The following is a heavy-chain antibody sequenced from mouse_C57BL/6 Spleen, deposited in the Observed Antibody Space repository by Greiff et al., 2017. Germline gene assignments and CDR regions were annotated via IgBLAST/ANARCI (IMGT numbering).Heavy chain of an antibody. J-gene: IGHJ3*01. D-gene: IGHD3-2*02. Sequence: QVQLQQSGAELARPGASVKLSCKASGYTFTSYGISWVKQRTGQGLEWIGEIYPRSGNTYYNEKFKGKATLTADKSSSTAYMELRSLTSEDSAVXFCALDSSGYEFAYWGQGTLVTVSA. CDR2: IYPRSGNT. CDR1: GYTFTSYG. V-gene: IGHV1-81*01. CDR3: ALDSSGYEFAY.